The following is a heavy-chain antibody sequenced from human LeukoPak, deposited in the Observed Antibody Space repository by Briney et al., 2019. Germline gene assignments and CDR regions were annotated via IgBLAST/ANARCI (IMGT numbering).Heavy chain of an antibody. CDR3: ARDRLGVTDDW. CDR1: GFTFSSYS. Sequence: GGPLRLSCAASGFTFSSYSMNWVRQAPGKGPEWVSSIGSSSNYIYYADSVKGRFTVSRDNAKNSLYLQMNSLRAEDTAVYYCARDRLGVTDDWWGQGTLVTVSS. V-gene: IGHV3-21*01. J-gene: IGHJ4*02. CDR2: IGSSSNYI. D-gene: IGHD1-26*01.